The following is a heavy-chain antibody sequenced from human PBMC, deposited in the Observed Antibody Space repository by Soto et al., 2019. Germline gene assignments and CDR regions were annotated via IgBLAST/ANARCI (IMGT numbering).Heavy chain of an antibody. D-gene: IGHD3-10*01. V-gene: IGHV4-31*03. CDR1: GGSISSGGYY. Sequence: PSETLSLTCTVSGGSISSGGYYWSWIRQHPGKGLEWIGYIYYSGSTYYNPSLKSRVTISVDTSKNQFSLKLSSVTAADTAVYYCARDRVRDYYGSGSYYNGRHAFDIWGQGTMVT. J-gene: IGHJ3*02. CDR3: ARDRVRDYYGSGSYYNGRHAFDI. CDR2: IYYSGST.